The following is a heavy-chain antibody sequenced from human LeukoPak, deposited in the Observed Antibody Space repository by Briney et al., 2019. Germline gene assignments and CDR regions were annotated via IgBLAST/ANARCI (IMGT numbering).Heavy chain of an antibody. Sequence: GGSLRLSCAASGFTFSSYGMHWVRQAPGKGLEWVSGISGSGGSTYYADSVKGRFTISRDNSKNTLYLQMNSPRAEDTAVYYCAKALVAVGWYFDYWGQGTLVTVSS. V-gene: IGHV3-23*01. D-gene: IGHD6-19*01. CDR2: ISGSGGST. J-gene: IGHJ4*02. CDR1: GFTFSSYG. CDR3: AKALVAVGWYFDY.